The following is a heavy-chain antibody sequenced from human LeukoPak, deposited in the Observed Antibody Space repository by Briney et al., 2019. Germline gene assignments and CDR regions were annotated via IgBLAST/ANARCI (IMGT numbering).Heavy chain of an antibody. Sequence: PGGSLRLSCAASGFTFSDYYMSWIRQAPGEGLEWVSYTSSSGSTIYYADSVKGRFTISRDNAKNTLYLQMNSLRAEDTAVYYCARDYYDSSGYDAFDIWGQGTMVTVSS. V-gene: IGHV3-11*04. CDR3: ARDYYDSSGYDAFDI. CDR2: TSSSGSTI. J-gene: IGHJ3*02. D-gene: IGHD3-22*01. CDR1: GFTFSDYY.